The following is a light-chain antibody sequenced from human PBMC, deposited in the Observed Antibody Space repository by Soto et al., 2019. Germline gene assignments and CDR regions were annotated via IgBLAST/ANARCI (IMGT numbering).Light chain of an antibody. CDR3: HQDNNWPPGT. V-gene: IGKV3-15*01. Sequence: EIVMTKSPATLSVSTGERATLSCRASQSISSNLAWYQQKPGQAPSLLLYGASTRATGIPARFSGSGSGTDFTLTISSLQSEDFAVYYCHQDNNWPPGTFGQGTKLEIK. CDR2: GAS. CDR1: QSISSN. J-gene: IGKJ2*02.